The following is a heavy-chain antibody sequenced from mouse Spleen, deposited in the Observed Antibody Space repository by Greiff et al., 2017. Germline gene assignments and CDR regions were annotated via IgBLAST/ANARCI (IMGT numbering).Heavy chain of an antibody. CDR1: GYTFTSYG. D-gene: IGHD2-1*01. Sequence: QVQLQQSGAELARPGASVKLSCKASGYTFTSYGISWVKQRTGQGLEWIGEIYPRSGNTYYNEKFKGKATLTADKSSSTAYMELRSLTSEDSAVYFCARQDDYDGSYWGQGTTLTVSS. CDR2: IYPRSGNT. V-gene: IGHV1-81*01. CDR3: ARQDDYDGSY. J-gene: IGHJ2*01.